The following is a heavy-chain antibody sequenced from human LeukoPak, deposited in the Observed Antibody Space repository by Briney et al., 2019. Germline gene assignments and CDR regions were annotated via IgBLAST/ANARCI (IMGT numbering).Heavy chain of an antibody. CDR1: GDTLSELP. J-gene: IGHJ4*02. V-gene: IGHV1-24*01. D-gene: IGHD2-15*01. CDR2: FDPEKSER. Sequence: AASVKVSCKVSGDTLSELPTHWVRQAPGKGLEWMGGFDPEKSERIYAQNLRGRVTMTEETSTDTAFLELSSLTSEDTAVYYCATGNSLGYCKGGRCFNYWGQGTQVIVSS. CDR3: ATGNSLGYCKGGRCFNY.